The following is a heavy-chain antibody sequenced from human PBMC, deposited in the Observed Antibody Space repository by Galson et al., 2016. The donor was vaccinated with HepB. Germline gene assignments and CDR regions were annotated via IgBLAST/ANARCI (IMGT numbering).Heavy chain of an antibody. CDR2: IYYSGRT. Sequence: SETLSLTCTVSGASISGYYLSWIRQPPGKGLEWIGYIYYSGRTNYSPSLKSRVTISVDTSKNQFSLKLSSVTAADTAVYYCARDDGGGWYGFHYGMDVWGQGTTVTVSS. D-gene: IGHD6-19*01. V-gene: IGHV4-59*01. J-gene: IGHJ6*02. CDR3: ARDDGGGWYGFHYGMDV. CDR1: GASISGYY.